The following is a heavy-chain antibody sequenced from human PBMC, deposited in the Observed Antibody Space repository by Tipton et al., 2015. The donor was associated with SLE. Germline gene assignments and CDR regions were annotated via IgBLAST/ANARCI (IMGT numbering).Heavy chain of an antibody. CDR1: GYSISSDYY. J-gene: IGHJ3*02. CDR3: ARDGDAIVGTTGAVDI. Sequence: LRLSCTVSGYSISSDYYWGWIRQPPGKGLTWIGNIYHSGNTYYSPSLRSRLTISIDASKNQFSMRLTSVTAADTAVYYCARDGDAIVGTTGAVDIWGQGTMVTVSS. CDR2: IYHSGNT. D-gene: IGHD1-26*01. V-gene: IGHV4-38-2*02.